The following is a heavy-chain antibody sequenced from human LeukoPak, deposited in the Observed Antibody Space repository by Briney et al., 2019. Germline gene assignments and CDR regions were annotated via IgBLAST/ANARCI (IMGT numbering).Heavy chain of an antibody. D-gene: IGHD2-2*01. CDR1: GYTFTSYG. Sequence: SVQVSCQASGYTFTSYGISWVRQAPAQGLEWMGWICAYNGNTNYAQKLQGRVTMTTDTSTSTAYMELRSLRSDDTAVYYCARDPRTDIVVVPAATRGSGYYYGMDVWGQGTTVTVSS. CDR3: ARDPRTDIVVVPAATRGSGYYYGMDV. CDR2: ICAYNGNT. J-gene: IGHJ6*02. V-gene: IGHV1-18*01.